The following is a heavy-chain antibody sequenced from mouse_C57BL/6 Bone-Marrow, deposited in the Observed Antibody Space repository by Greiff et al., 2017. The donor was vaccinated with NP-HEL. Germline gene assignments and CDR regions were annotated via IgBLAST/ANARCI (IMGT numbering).Heavy chain of an antibody. CDR3: ARYWYGSSPLYAMDY. V-gene: IGHV5-12*01. D-gene: IGHD1-1*01. Sequence: EVHLVESGGGLVQPGGSLKLSCAASGFTFSDYYMYWVRQTPEKRLEWVAYISNGGGSTYYPDTVKGRFTISRDNAKNTLYLQMSRLKSEDTAMYYCARYWYGSSPLYAMDYWGQGTSVTVSS. J-gene: IGHJ4*01. CDR1: GFTFSDYY. CDR2: ISNGGGST.